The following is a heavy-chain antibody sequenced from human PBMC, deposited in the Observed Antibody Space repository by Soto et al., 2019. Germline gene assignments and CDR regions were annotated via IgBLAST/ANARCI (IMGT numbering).Heavy chain of an antibody. D-gene: IGHD3-16*01. J-gene: IGHJ4*02. V-gene: IGHV3-23*01. CDR3: AKDLRPDGRYDLDY. CDR1: GFIFRTYA. Sequence: EVQLLESGGGLAQPGGSLRLSCAASGFIFRTYAMNWVRQAPGKGLEWVSVMVGGGSSSDYADSVRGRFTISRDNSKNTLYLQMNNSRAADTDVYYCAKDLRPDGRYDLDYWGQGTLVTVSS. CDR2: MVGGGSSS.